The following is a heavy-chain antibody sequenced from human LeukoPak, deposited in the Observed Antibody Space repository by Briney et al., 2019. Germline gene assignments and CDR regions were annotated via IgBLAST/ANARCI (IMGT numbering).Heavy chain of an antibody. V-gene: IGHV3-48*04. CDR2: ISYSSETT. Sequence: GGSLRLSCAASGFTFSIYAMNWIRQTPGKGLEWVSYISYSSETTYYADSVKGRFTISRDNAKELVYLQMNSLRAEDTAVYYCTRSGDGAFDTRGQGTLVTVSS. D-gene: IGHD3-10*01. J-gene: IGHJ3*02. CDR1: GFTFSIYA. CDR3: TRSGDGAFDT.